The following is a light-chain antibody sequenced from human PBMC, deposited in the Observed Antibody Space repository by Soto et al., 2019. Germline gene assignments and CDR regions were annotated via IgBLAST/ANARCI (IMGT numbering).Light chain of an antibody. V-gene: IGLV2-23*01. J-gene: IGLJ2*01. Sequence: QSVLTQPASVSGSPGQSITISCTGTSSDVGTYNLVSWYQQHPGKAPKLMIYAANKRPSGVSSRFSASKSGNTASLTISGLQAEDEADYYCCSYAGDTTLLFGGGTKLTVL. CDR2: AAN. CDR3: CSYAGDTTLL. CDR1: SSDVGTYNL.